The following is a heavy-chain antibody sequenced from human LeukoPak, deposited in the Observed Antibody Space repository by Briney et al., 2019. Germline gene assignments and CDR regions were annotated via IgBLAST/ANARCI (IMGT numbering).Heavy chain of an antibody. J-gene: IGHJ4*02. V-gene: IGHV1-46*01. Sequence: ASVKVSCKASGYTFTSYYMHWVRQAPGQGLEWMGIINPSGGSTSYAQRFQGRVTMTRDTSTSTVYMELSSLRSEDTAVYYCARVISRDPLGDYWGQGTLVTVSS. CDR1: GYTFTSYY. CDR3: ARVISRDPLGDY. CDR2: INPSGGST. D-gene: IGHD3-10*01.